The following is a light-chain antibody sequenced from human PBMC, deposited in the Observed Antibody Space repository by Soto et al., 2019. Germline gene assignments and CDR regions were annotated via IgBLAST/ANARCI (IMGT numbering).Light chain of an antibody. CDR3: NSYAGSYSWV. V-gene: IGLV2-8*01. J-gene: IGLJ3*02. CDR2: EVT. CDR1: SSDIGAYNY. Sequence: QSALTQPPSASGSPGQSVTISCTGTSSDIGAYNYVSWYQHHPGKAPKLVIYEVTKRPSGVPGRFSGSKSGDTASLTVSGLQAEDEADYYCNSYAGSYSWVFGGGTKVTVL.